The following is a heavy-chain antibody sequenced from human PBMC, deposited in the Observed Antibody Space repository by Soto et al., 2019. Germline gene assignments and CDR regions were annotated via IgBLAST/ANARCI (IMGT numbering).Heavy chain of an antibody. CDR1: GLSLSTSGMC. CDR2: IDWDDDK. Sequence: SGATLVNPTQTLTLTCTFSGLSLSTSGMCVSWIRQPPGKALEWLALIDWDDDKYYSTSLKTRLTISKDTSKNQVVLTMTNMDPVDTATYYCARIRRDSSSWYAYYYYGMDVWGQGTTVTVSS. V-gene: IGHV2-70*01. D-gene: IGHD6-13*01. CDR3: ARIRRDSSSWYAYYYYGMDV. J-gene: IGHJ6*02.